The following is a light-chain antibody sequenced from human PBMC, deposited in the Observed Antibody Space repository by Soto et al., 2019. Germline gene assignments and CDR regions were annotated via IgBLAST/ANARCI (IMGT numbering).Light chain of an antibody. CDR2: AAS. V-gene: IGKV1-39*01. Sequence: DIQMTQSPSSLSASVGDGVTISCRASQTINSDLNWYQQKPGKAPKLLIYAASSLQSGVPSRFSGSGSGTDFTLTISSLQPEDFATYYCQQTYSSPYTFGQGTKLEIK. CDR3: QQTYSSPYT. CDR1: QTINSD. J-gene: IGKJ2*01.